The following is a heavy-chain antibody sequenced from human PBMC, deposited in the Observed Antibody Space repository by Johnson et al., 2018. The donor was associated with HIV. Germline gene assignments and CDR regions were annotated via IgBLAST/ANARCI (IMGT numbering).Heavy chain of an antibody. CDR2: IYSGGST. Sequence: QVQLVESGVGVVQPGRSLRLSCAASRFTFSRYAMHWVRQAPGKGLEWVSVIYSGGSTYSADSVQGRFTISRDSSKNSLYLQMNSLRAEDTAVYYCASFRGVIRSDAFDIWGQWTMVTVSS. D-gene: IGHD3-10*01. CDR1: RFTFSRYA. J-gene: IGHJ3*02. CDR3: ASFRGVIRSDAFDI. V-gene: IGHV3-NL1*01.